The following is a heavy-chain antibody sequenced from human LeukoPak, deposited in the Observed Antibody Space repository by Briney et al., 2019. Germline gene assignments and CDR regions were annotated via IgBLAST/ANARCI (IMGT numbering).Heavy chain of an antibody. CDR1: GFTFSSYE. J-gene: IGHJ4*02. D-gene: IGHD1-26*01. Sequence: GGSLRLSCAASGFTFSSYEMNWVRQAPGKGLEWVSYISSSGSTIYYADSVKGRFTISRDNAKNSLYLQMNRLRDEDTAVYYCASPYSGGYWDFDYWGQGTLVTVSS. CDR3: ASPYSGGYWDFDY. CDR2: ISSSGSTI. V-gene: IGHV3-48*03.